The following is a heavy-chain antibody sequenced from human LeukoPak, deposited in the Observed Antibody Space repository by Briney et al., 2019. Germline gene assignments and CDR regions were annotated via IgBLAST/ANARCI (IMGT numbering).Heavy chain of an antibody. CDR2: INPNSGDT. CDR3: AKLDGSGAGSSRPPIDY. Sequence: GASVKVSCKASGGTFNSYAISWVRQAPGQGLEWMGWINPNSGDTDYSQKFQGRVTMTRDTSISTTYMELSRLASDDTAIYYCAKLDGSGAGSSRPPIDYWGQGSLVTVSS. J-gene: IGHJ4*02. V-gene: IGHV1-2*02. CDR1: GGTFNSYA. D-gene: IGHD3-10*01.